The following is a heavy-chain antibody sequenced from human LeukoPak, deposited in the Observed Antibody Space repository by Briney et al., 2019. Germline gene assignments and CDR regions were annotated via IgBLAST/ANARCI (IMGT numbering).Heavy chain of an antibody. J-gene: IGHJ4*02. CDR3: ARSKVGATYGY. V-gene: IGHV4-34*01. D-gene: IGHD1-26*01. Sequence: SETLSLTCAVYGGSFSGYYWSWIRQPPGKGLEWIGEIDHSGSTNYNPSLKSRVTTSVDTSKNQFSLKLSSVTAADTAVYYCARSKVGATYGYWGQGTLVTVSS. CDR1: GGSFSGYY. CDR2: IDHSGST.